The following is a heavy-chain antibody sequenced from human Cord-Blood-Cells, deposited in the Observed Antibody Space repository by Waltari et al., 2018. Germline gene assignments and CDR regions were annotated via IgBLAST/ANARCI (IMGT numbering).Heavy chain of an antibody. D-gene: IGHD3-3*01. CDR2: FEHRDGET. CDR1: GYTLTELS. V-gene: IGHV1-24*01. CDR3: ATGIGFWSGYYNWFDP. J-gene: IGHJ5*02. Sequence: QVQLVQSGAEVKKPGASVKVSCKVSGYTLTELSMHWVRQAPGNGLEWMGGFEHRDGETIYAQKFQGRVTMTEDTATDTAYMELSSLGSEDTAVYYCATGIGFWSGYYNWFDPWGQGTLVTVSS.